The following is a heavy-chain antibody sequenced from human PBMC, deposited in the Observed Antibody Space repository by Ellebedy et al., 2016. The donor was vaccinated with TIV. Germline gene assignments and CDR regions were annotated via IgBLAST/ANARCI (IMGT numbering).Heavy chain of an antibody. CDR2: ISGDGSIT. Sequence: GGSLRLSCAASGFTFGTFAMHWVRQAPGKGLERLSVISGDGSITYHGDSGKGRFTITRDNSKNTLYLQMNRLGTKDTAVYFCAKGSSSGFNYDRVGFEYWGQGTLVTVSS. CDR3: AKGSSSGFNYDRVGFEY. CDR1: GFTFGTFA. J-gene: IGHJ4*02. V-gene: IGHV3-23*01. D-gene: IGHD3-22*01.